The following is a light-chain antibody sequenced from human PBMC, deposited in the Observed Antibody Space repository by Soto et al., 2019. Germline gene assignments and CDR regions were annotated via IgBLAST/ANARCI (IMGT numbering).Light chain of an antibody. CDR2: GAS. J-gene: IGKJ4*01. V-gene: IGKV3-20*01. Sequence: EIVLTQSPGTLSLSPGERATLSCRASQSVSSSYLAWYQQKPGQAPRLLIYGASSMATGIPDRFSGSGSGTDFTLTISSLEPEDFAVYYCQQYGGSPFTFGGGTKVEIK. CDR3: QQYGGSPFT. CDR1: QSVSSSY.